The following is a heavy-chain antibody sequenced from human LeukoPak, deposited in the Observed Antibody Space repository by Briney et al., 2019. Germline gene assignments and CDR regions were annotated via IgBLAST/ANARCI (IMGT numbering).Heavy chain of an antibody. Sequence: GESLKISCQGSGYSFTSYWIGWVRQMPGKGLEWMGIIYPGDSDTRYSPSFQGQVTISADKSISTAYLQWSSLKASDTAMYYCARKREDYDFWSGYYTSGWFDPWGQGTLVTVSS. D-gene: IGHD3-3*01. V-gene: IGHV5-51*01. CDR2: IYPGDSDT. CDR3: ARKREDYDFWSGYYTSGWFDP. CDR1: GYSFTSYW. J-gene: IGHJ5*02.